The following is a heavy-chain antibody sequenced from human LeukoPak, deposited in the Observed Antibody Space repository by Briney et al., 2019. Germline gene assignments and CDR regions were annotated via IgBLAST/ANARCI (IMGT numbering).Heavy chain of an antibody. CDR3: VRGSWQLVRVRSWFDP. CDR1: GGTFSSYA. V-gene: IGHV1-69*06. Sequence: SVKVSCKASGGTFSSYAISWVRQAPGQGLEWMGGIIPIFGTANYAQKFQGRVTITADKSTSTAYMELSSLRSEDTAVYYCVRGSWQLVRVRSWFDPWGQGTLVSVSS. D-gene: IGHD6-6*01. CDR2: IIPIFGTA. J-gene: IGHJ5*02.